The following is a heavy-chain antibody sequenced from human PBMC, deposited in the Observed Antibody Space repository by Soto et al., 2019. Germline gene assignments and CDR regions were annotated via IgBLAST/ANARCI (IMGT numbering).Heavy chain of an antibody. J-gene: IGHJ4*02. CDR1: GGSISSGGYY. CDR2: IYYTGST. Sequence: QVQLQESGPGLVKPSQTLSLTCTVSGGSISSGGYYWSWIRQHQGKGLEWIGYIYYTGSTYYNPSLKSRVTISADTSKNQLSMKLSSVTAADTAVYYGATLDMVRGVRTFDYWGQGTLVTVAS. V-gene: IGHV4-31*03. D-gene: IGHD3-10*01. CDR3: ATLDMVRGVRTFDY.